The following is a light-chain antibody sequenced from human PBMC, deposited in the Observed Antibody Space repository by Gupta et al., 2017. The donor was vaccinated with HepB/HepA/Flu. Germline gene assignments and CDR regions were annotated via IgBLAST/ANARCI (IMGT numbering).Light chain of an antibody. Sequence: EIVMTQSPATLSVSPGERATLFCRASQSISSNFAWYQQKPGQAPRLLIYGASTRATGIPARFSGSGSGTEFTLTISSLQSEDFAVYYCQQDNNWPSSFGQGTKLEIK. CDR1: QSISSN. CDR3: QQDNNWPSS. J-gene: IGKJ2*04. V-gene: IGKV3-15*01. CDR2: GAS.